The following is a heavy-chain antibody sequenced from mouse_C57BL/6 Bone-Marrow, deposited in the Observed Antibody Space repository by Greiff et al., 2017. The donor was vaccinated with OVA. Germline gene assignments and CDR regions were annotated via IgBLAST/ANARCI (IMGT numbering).Heavy chain of an antibody. J-gene: IGHJ2*01. V-gene: IGHV1-80*01. CDR3: ARGTAQRYYFDY. Sequence: VQLQQSGAELVKPGASVKISCKASGYAFSSSWMNWVKQRPGKGLEWIGQIYPGDGDTNYNGKFKGKATLTADKSSSTAYLQLSSLTSEDSAVDFCARGTAQRYYFDYWGQGTTLTVSS. CDR2: IYPGDGDT. D-gene: IGHD3-2*02. CDR1: GYAFSSSW.